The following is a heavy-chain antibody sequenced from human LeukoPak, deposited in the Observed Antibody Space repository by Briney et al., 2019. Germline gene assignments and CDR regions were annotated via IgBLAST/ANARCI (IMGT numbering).Heavy chain of an antibody. CDR2: IYYSGST. J-gene: IGHJ4*02. D-gene: IGHD5-18*01. V-gene: IGHV4-59*02. CDR1: GGSVGSNY. Sequence: SETLSLTCSVSGGSVGSNYWGWIRQPPRRGLEWIGYIYYSGSTNYNPSLKSRVTISIDTSKNQFSLNLSSVTAADTAVYYCARGASGYSYGWGQGTLVTVSS. CDR3: ARGASGYSYG.